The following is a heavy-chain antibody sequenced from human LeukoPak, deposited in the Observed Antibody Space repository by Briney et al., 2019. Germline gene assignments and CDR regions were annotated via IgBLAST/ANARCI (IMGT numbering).Heavy chain of an antibody. J-gene: IGHJ4*02. V-gene: IGHV4-39*07. Sequence: SSETLSLTCTVSGGSISSSSYYWGWIRQPPGKGLEWIGSIYYSGSTYYNPSLKSRVSISVDTSKNQFSLKLSSVTAADTAVYYCARDPSFSSGWYCPYFDYWGRGTLVTVSS. CDR3: ARDPSFSSGWYCPYFDY. CDR2: IYYSGST. CDR1: GGSISSSSYY. D-gene: IGHD6-19*01.